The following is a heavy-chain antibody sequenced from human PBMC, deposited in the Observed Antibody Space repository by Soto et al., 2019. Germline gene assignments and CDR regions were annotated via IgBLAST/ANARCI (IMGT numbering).Heavy chain of an antibody. CDR2: IYWDDVE. Sequence: QITLKESGPTLVKPTQTLTLTCSFSGFSLSTSGVGVGWIRQPPGKALEWLALIYWDDVERYSPSLKTRLTITKDTSKNQVVLTMTNMDPVDTATYYCAHRRQYNGIWYTFDVWGQGTMVTVSS. V-gene: IGHV2-5*02. CDR3: AHRRQYNGIWYTFDV. CDR1: GFSLSTSGVG. D-gene: IGHD6-13*01. J-gene: IGHJ3*01.